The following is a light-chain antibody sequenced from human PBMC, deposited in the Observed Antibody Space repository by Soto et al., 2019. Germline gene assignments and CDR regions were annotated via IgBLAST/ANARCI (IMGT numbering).Light chain of an antibody. V-gene: IGLV2-14*03. CDR1: RSDIGAYNF. Sequence: QSALTQPASVSGSPGQSITISCTGTRSDIGAYNFVSWYQQHPGEVPKLMLYDVNVRPSGVSNRFSGSKSGNTASLTISGLQAEDEADYYCTLWTTSTTMIFGGGTKLTVL. CDR2: DVN. CDR3: TLWTTSTTMI. J-gene: IGLJ2*01.